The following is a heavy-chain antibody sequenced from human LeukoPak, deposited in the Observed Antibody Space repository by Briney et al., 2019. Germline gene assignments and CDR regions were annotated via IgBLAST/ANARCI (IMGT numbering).Heavy chain of an antibody. J-gene: IGHJ4*02. CDR1: GFTFSASG. CDR2: IRDDGTNE. V-gene: IGHV3-30*02. D-gene: IGHD6-19*01. CDR3: AKGQERSFLAS. Sequence: GGSLRLSCATSGFTFSASGMHWVRQAPGKGLEGVAFIRDDGTNEYFTDSVKDRFTISRDNSKSTLYLQMNSLRPDDTAVYYCAKGQERSFLASWGQGTLVTVSS.